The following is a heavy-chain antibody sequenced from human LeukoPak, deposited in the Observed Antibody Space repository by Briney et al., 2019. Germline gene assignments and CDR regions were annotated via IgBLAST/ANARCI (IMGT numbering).Heavy chain of an antibody. CDR3: ARVGAAAGTKELDY. Sequence: SVKVSCKASGGTFSSYAISWVRQAPGQGLEWMGRIIPILGIANYARKFQGRVTITADKSTSTAYMELSSLRSEDTAVYYCARVGAAAGTKELDYWGQGTLVTVSS. CDR1: GGTFSSYA. CDR2: IIPILGIA. J-gene: IGHJ4*02. D-gene: IGHD6-13*01. V-gene: IGHV1-69*04.